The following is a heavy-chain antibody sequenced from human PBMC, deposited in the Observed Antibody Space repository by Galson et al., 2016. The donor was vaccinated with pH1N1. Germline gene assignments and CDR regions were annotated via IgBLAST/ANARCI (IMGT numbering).Heavy chain of an antibody. D-gene: IGHD3-3*01. J-gene: IGHJ6*03. CDR1: GFIFRNYA. V-gene: IGHV3-23*01. CDR3: AKNGTSIFGVITSPGHNYDVDV. Sequence: SLRLSCAASGFIFRNYAMSWVRQAPGKGLEWVSAISASGTITYYADSVKGRYIISRDNSGNTLYRQMNSLRAEDTAAYYCAKNGTSIFGVITSPGHNYDVDVWGQGTTVIVSS. CDR2: ISASGTIT.